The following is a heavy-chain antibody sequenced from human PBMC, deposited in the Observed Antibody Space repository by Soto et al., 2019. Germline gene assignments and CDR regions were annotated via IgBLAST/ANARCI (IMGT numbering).Heavy chain of an antibody. Sequence: GESLKISCKGSGYSFTSYWISWVRQMPGKGLEWMGRIDPSDSYTNYSPSFQGHVTISADKSISTAYLQWSSLKASDTAMYYCARLVDDYSLSDGMDVWGQGTTVTVSS. CDR2: IDPSDSYT. CDR3: ARLVDDYSLSDGMDV. CDR1: GYSFTSYW. V-gene: IGHV5-10-1*01. J-gene: IGHJ6*02. D-gene: IGHD4-4*01.